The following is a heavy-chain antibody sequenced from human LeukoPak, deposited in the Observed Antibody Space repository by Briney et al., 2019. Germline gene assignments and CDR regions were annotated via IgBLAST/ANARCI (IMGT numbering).Heavy chain of an antibody. Sequence: ASVKVSCKASGYTFTGYYMHWVRQAPGQGLEGMGYIHPNSGATNYPQKFQGRVTMTRDTPISTASMELSGLKPDDTAVYYCARDSCGGGGCHYWYFDLWGRGTLVTVSS. V-gene: IGHV1-2*02. CDR3: ARDSCGGGGCHYWYFDL. CDR1: GYTFTGYY. J-gene: IGHJ2*01. D-gene: IGHD6-19*01. CDR2: IHPNSGAT.